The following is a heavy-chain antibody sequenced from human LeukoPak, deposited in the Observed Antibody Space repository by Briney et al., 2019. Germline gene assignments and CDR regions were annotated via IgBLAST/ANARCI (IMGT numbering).Heavy chain of an antibody. CDR3: ASELEQPMDV. CDR2: ISSSSSYI. V-gene: IGHV3-21*01. Sequence: GGSLRLSCAASGFTFSSYSMNWVRQAPGKGLEWVSSISSSSSYIYYADSVEGRFTISRDNAKNSLYLQMNSLRAEDTAVYYCASELEQPMDVWGKGTTVTVSS. CDR1: GFTFSSYS. J-gene: IGHJ6*03. D-gene: IGHD3-3*01.